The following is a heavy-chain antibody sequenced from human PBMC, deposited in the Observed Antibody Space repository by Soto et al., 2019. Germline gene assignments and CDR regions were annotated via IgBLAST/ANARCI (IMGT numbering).Heavy chain of an antibody. Sequence: EVQLVESGGGLIQPGGSLRLSCAASGFTVSSNYMSWVRQAPGKGLEWVSVIYSGGSTYYADSVKGRFTISRDNSKNTLYLQMNSLRAEDTAVYYCARDQRYYDFWSGYYTPTVDYYGMDVWGQGTTVTVSS. CDR1: GFTVSSNY. J-gene: IGHJ6*02. CDR3: ARDQRYYDFWSGYYTPTVDYYGMDV. CDR2: IYSGGST. V-gene: IGHV3-53*01. D-gene: IGHD3-3*01.